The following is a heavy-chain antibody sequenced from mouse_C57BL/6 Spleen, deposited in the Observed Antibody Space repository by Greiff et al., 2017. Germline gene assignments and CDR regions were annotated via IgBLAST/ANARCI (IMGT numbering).Heavy chain of an antibody. V-gene: IGHV1-54*01. CDR1: GYAFTNYL. J-gene: IGHJ4*01. Sequence: QVQLQQSGAELVRPGTSVKVSCKASGYAFTNYLIEWVKQRPGQGLEWIGVINPGSGGTNYNEKFKGKATLTADKSSSTAYMQLSSLTSEDSAVYYCARDDYDYPYYAMDYWGQGTSVTVSS. CDR2: INPGSGGT. D-gene: IGHD2-4*01. CDR3: ARDDYDYPYYAMDY.